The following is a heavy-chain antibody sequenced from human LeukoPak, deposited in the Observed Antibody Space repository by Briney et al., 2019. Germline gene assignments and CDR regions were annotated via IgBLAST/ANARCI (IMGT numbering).Heavy chain of an antibody. J-gene: IGHJ5*02. V-gene: IGHV4-39*01. CDR1: GGSISSSSYY. Sequence: SETLSLTCTVSGGSISSSSYYWGWIRQPPGKGLEWIGSIYYSGSTYYNPSLKSRVTISVDTSKNQCSLKLSALTAADPAVYDCARLVRYYDILPGYPPGGFDPWGQGTLVTVSS. CDR2: IYYSGST. CDR3: ARLVRYYDILPGYPPGGFDP. D-gene: IGHD3-9*01.